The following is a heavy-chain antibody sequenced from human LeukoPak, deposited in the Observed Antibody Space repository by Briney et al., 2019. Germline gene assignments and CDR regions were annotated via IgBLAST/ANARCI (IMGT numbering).Heavy chain of an antibody. CDR3: AKDIHRRGYNYGVFDY. D-gene: IGHD5-18*01. J-gene: IGHJ4*02. Sequence: GGSLRLSCAASGFTFSSYWMSWVRQAPGKGLEWVSGIRNSGSIGYADSVKGRFTISRDNAKNSLYLQVNSLRAEDTALYYCAKDIHRRGYNYGVFDYWGQGTLVTVSS. V-gene: IGHV3-9*01. CDR1: GFTFSSYW. CDR2: IRNSGSI.